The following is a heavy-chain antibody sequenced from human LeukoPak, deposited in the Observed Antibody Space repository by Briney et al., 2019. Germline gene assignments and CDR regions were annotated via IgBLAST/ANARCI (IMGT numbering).Heavy chain of an antibody. CDR3: ARDPGALLWFGELSSSNWFDP. CDR2: INPDSGDT. D-gene: IGHD3-10*01. CDR1: GYTLTGYY. Sequence: ASVKVSCKASGYTLTGYYMHWVRQAPGQGLEWMGWINPDSGDTNYAQKFQGRVTMTRDTSISTAYMELSRLRSDDTAVYYCARDPGALLWFGELSSSNWFDPWGQGALVTVSS. V-gene: IGHV1-2*02. J-gene: IGHJ5*02.